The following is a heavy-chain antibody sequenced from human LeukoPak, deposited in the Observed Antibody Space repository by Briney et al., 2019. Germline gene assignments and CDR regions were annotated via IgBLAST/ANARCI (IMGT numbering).Heavy chain of an antibody. CDR3: ARGLMVRGIGYYFDY. CDR1: GGSFSGYY. Sequence: SETLSLTCAVYGGSFSGYYWSWIRQPPGKGLEWIGEISHSGSTNYNPSLKSRVTISVDTSKNQFSLKLSSVTAADTAVYYCARGLMVRGIGYYFDYWGQGTLVTVSS. D-gene: IGHD3-10*01. J-gene: IGHJ4*02. V-gene: IGHV4-34*01. CDR2: ISHSGST.